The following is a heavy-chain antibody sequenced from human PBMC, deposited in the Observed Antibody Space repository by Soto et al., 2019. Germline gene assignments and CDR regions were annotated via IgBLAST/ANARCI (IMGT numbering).Heavy chain of an antibody. D-gene: IGHD2-8*02. J-gene: IGHJ4*02. V-gene: IGHV3-53*01. CDR1: GFSVDNIF. Sequence: GGSLRLSCVASGFSVDNIFMSWVRQSPGKGLQWVSTISDDGRTYYADSVKGRFSLSRDKSRNTLYLQMNRLRVEDTAVYYCSRDHSSGGYDYRGQGSLVTVSS. CDR2: ISDDGRT. CDR3: SRDHSSGGYDY.